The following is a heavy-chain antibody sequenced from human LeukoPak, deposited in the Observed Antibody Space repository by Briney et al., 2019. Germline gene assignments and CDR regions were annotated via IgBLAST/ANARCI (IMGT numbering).Heavy chain of an antibody. V-gene: IGHV3-48*04. J-gene: IGHJ3*02. D-gene: IGHD2-15*01. CDR2: ISSTGGTI. CDR3: AKDRYCSGGSCYADALDI. Sequence: GGSLRLSCAASGFTFSVNSMNWVRQAPGKGLEWVSYISSTGGTIYYADSMKGRFTISRDNAKNSLYLQMNSLRVEDTAVYYCAKDRYCSGGSCYADALDIWGQGTLVTVSS. CDR1: GFTFSVNS.